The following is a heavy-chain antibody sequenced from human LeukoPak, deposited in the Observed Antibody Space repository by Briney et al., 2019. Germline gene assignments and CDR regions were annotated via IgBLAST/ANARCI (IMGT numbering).Heavy chain of an antibody. V-gene: IGHV1-58*01. D-gene: IGHD4-17*01. J-gene: IGHJ4*02. Sequence: ASVKVSCKASGFTFTSSAVQWVRQARGQRLEWIGWIVVGSGNTNYAQKFQERVTITRDMSTSTAYMELSSLRSEDTAVYYCAADFDYGDFLFDYWGQGTLVTVSS. CDR2: IVVGSGNT. CDR1: GFTFTSSA. CDR3: AADFDYGDFLFDY.